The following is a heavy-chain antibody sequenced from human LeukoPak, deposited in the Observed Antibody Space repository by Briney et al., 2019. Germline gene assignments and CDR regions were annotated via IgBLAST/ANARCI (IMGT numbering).Heavy chain of an antibody. J-gene: IGHJ6*02. CDR3: AKESAEVAVAGTDYYYYGMDV. D-gene: IGHD6-19*01. CDR1: GFTFSSYG. Sequence: GGSLRLSCAASGFTFSSYGMHWVRQAPGKGLEWGAVISYDGSNKYYADSVKGRFTISRDNSKNTLYLQMNSLRAEDTAVYYCAKESAEVAVAGTDYYYYGMDVWGQGTTVTVSS. CDR2: ISYDGSNK. V-gene: IGHV3-30*18.